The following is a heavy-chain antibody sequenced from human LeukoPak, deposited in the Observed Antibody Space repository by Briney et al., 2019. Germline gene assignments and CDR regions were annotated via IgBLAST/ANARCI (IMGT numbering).Heavy chain of an antibody. Sequence: ASVKVSCKVSGYTLTELSMHWVRQAPGKGLEWMGGFDPEDGETIYAQKFQGRVTMTEDTSTDTAYMELSRLRSDDTAVYYCARARTGALWLNYWGQGTLVTVSS. CDR3: ARARTGALWLNY. V-gene: IGHV1-24*01. D-gene: IGHD5-18*01. J-gene: IGHJ4*02. CDR1: GYTLTELS. CDR2: FDPEDGET.